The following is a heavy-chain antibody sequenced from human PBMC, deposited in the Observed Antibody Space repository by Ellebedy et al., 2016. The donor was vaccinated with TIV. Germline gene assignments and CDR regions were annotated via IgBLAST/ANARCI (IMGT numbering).Heavy chain of an antibody. D-gene: IGHD7-27*01. J-gene: IGHJ4*02. CDR3: ARIHGDRDDY. Sequence: GESLKISCAASGFTFSSYGMHWVRQAPGKGPEWVAVIWYDGSQKYYADSVKGRFTISRDNSKNTLYLQMNSLRADDTAVYHCARIHGDRDDYWGQGTLVTVSS. CDR1: GFTFSSYG. V-gene: IGHV3-33*08. CDR2: IWYDGSQK.